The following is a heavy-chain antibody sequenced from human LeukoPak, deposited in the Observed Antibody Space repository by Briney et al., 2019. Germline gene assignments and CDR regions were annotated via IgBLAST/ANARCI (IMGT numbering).Heavy chain of an antibody. J-gene: IGHJ4*02. D-gene: IGHD3-22*01. CDR1: GFTFSSYA. CDR3: ARDNSGRQSYYYDSSGYGLDY. V-gene: IGHV3-30*04. CDR2: ISYDGSNK. Sequence: GRSLRLSCAASGFTFSSYAMHWVRQAPGKGLEWVAVISYDGSNKYYAGSVKGRFTISRDNSKNTLYLQMNSLRAEDTAVYYCARDNSGRQSYYYDSSGYGLDYWGQGTLVTVSS.